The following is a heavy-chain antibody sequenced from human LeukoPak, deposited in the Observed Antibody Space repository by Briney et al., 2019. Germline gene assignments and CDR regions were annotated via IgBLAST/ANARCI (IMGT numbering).Heavy chain of an antibody. CDR2: IIPRFGKA. J-gene: IGHJ4*02. D-gene: IGHD5-24*01. V-gene: IGHV1-69*13. CDR3: ARVQMATTINNFYFDY. Sequence: GASVKVSCKTSGIIFSRDGTTWVRQAPGQGLEWMGGIIPRFGKANYPQKFQGRITITADESTSTAYMELSSLRSEDTAVYFCARVQMATTINNFYFDYWGPGTLITVSS. CDR1: GIIFSRDG.